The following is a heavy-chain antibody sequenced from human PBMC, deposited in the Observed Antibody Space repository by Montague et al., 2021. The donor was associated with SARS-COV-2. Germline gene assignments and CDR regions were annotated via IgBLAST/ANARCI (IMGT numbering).Heavy chain of an antibody. CDR3: ARFPTSYYYDSKAAPATPDAFDI. D-gene: IGHD3-22*01. CDR1: GGSISSSCYY. V-gene: IGHV4-39*01. Sequence: SETLSLTCTVSGGSISSSCYYWGWIRQPPGKGLEWIGSIYYSGSTYYNPSLKSRVTISVDTSRNQFSLKLSSVAAADTAVYYCARFPTSYYYDSKAAPATPDAFDIWGQGKMVTVSS. CDR2: IYYSGST. J-gene: IGHJ3*02.